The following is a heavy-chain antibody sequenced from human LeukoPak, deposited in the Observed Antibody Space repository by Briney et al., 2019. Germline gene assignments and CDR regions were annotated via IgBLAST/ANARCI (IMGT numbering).Heavy chain of an antibody. V-gene: IGHV3-21*01. D-gene: IGHD1-1*01. CDR1: GLIFSGYS. J-gene: IGHJ4*02. CDR3: AAFATSNAQWANFDF. CDR2: ISSSGNCI. Sequence: GGSLTLSCAASGLIFSGYSMNGLRQAPAKGLEWVSSISSSGNCIHYADSVKGRFTISRDNAKNSLYLQVNSLRAEDTAVYYCAAFATSNAQWANFDFWGQGTLVTVSS.